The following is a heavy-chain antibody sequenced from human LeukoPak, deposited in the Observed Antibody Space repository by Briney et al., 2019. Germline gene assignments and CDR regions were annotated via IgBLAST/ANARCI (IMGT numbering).Heavy chain of an antibody. CDR3: AREGAVAGRGYYIDL. V-gene: IGHV4-59*11. D-gene: IGHD6-19*01. J-gene: IGHJ2*01. CDR2: IFYTGST. CDR1: GGSISSHY. Sequence: SETLSLTCTVSGGSISSHYWNWIRQPPGKGLEWIGYIFYTGSTDYNPSLKSRVSMSVDTSKNQFSLNLSSVTAADTALYYCAREGAVAGRGYYIDLWGRATPVTVSS.